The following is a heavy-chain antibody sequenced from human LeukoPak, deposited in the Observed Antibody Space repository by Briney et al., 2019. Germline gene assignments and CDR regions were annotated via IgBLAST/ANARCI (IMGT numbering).Heavy chain of an antibody. V-gene: IGHV1-2*02. D-gene: IGHD5-12*01. CDR1: GYTFTAYY. CDR3: ARDRAFFSATGAAS. Sequence: ASVKVSCKASGYTFTAYYMHWVPRAPGQGRKGLGWFNPHSCGTNYAQKYKAKVTMTRDTSITTAYMELSRLRSDDTAVYCCARDRAFFSATGAASWGQGTLVTVSS. CDR2: FNPHSCGT. J-gene: IGHJ5*02.